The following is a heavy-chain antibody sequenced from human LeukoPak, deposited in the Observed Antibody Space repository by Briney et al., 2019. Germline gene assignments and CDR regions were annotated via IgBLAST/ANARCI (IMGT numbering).Heavy chain of an antibody. V-gene: IGHV3-23*01. J-gene: IGHJ4*02. CDR3: AKAARVVAAAGTSY. CDR2: ISGSGGST. Sequence: GGSLRLSCAASGFTFSSYAMSWVRRAPGKGLEWVSAISGSGGSTYYADSVKGRFTISRDNTKNTLYLQMNSLRAEDTAVYYCAKAARVVAAAGTSYWGQGTLVTVSS. CDR1: GFTFSSYA. D-gene: IGHD6-13*01.